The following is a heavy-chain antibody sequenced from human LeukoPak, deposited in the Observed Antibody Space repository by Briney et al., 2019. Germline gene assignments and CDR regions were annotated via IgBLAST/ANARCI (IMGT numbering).Heavy chain of an antibody. Sequence: GGSLRLSCAASGFTFSSYSMNWVRQAPGKGLEWVSSISSSSSYIYYADSVKGRFTISRDNAKNSLYLQMNNLRAEDTAVYYCARGPNSNWSGLDFWGQGTLLTVSS. CDR2: ISSSSSYI. V-gene: IGHV3-21*01. CDR1: GFTFSSYS. D-gene: IGHD6-6*01. CDR3: ARGPNSNWSGLDF. J-gene: IGHJ4*02.